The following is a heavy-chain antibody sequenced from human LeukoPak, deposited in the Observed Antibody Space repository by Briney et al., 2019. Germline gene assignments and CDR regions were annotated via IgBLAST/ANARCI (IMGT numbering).Heavy chain of an antibody. J-gene: IGHJ6*02. V-gene: IGHV1-18*01. CDR2: ISAYNGNT. CDR1: GYTFTSYG. Sequence: GASVKVSCKASGYTFTSYGISWVRQAPGQGLEWMGWISAYNGNTNYAQKLQGRVTMTTDTSTSTAYMELRSLRSDDTAVYYCARDRGYDFWSGYLGYYYYGMDVWGQGTTVTVSS. D-gene: IGHD3-3*01. CDR3: ARDRGYDFWSGYLGYYYYGMDV.